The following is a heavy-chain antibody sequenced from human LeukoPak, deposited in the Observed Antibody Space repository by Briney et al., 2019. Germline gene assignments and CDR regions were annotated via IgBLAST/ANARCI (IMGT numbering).Heavy chain of an antibody. CDR2: ISYDGSNK. J-gene: IGHJ6*02. CDR1: GFTFSSYG. D-gene: IGHD2-2*01. Sequence: PGRSLRLSCAASGFTFSSYGMHWVRQAPGKGLEWVAVISYDGSNKYYADSVKGRFIISRDNSKNTLYLQMNSLRAEDTAVYYCAKDLADIVVVPAAHPGDYYYYGMDVWGQGTTVTVSS. CDR3: AKDLADIVVVPAAHPGDYYYYGMDV. V-gene: IGHV3-30*18.